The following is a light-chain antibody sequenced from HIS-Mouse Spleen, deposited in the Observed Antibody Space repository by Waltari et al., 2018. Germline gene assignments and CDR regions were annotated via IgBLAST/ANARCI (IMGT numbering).Light chain of an antibody. Sequence: DIVMTQSPDSLAVSLGERATINCKSSQSVLYSSNNKNDLAWYQQKPGQPPKLLIYWAATRESGVPDRFSGSGSCTDFTLTISSLQAEDGAVYYCQQYYSTPYTFGQGTKLEIK. CDR3: QQYYSTPYT. CDR2: WAA. V-gene: IGKV4-1*01. J-gene: IGKJ2*01. CDR1: QSVLYSSNNKND.